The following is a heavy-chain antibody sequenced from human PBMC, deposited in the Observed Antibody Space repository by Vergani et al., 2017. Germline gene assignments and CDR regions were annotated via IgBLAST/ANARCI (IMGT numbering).Heavy chain of an antibody. CDR1: GGSFSGYY. V-gene: IGHV4-34*01. CDR3: ASLGDGYNFDYWYFDL. J-gene: IGHJ2*01. CDR2: INHSGST. D-gene: IGHD5-24*01. Sequence: QVQLQQWGAGLLKPSETLSLTCAVYGGSFSGYYWSWIRQPPGKGLEWIGEINHSGSTNYNPSLKSRVTISVDKSISTAYLQWSSLKASDTAMYYCASLGDGYNFDYWYFDLWGRGTLVTVSS.